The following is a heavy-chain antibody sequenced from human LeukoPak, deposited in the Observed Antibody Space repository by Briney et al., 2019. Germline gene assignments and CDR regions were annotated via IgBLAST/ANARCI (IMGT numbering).Heavy chain of an antibody. V-gene: IGHV3-9*03. CDR2: ISWNSCNI. CDR1: GFTFDGYA. CDR3: AILTDKGSFDI. J-gene: IGHJ3*02. D-gene: IGHD2-15*01. Sequence: GGSLRLSCGASGFTFDGYAMHWVRQAPGKGLEWVSGISWNSCNIGYGDSVKGRFTISRDNAKNSLYLQMNSLRAEDMALYYCAILTDKGSFDIWGQGTMVTVPS.